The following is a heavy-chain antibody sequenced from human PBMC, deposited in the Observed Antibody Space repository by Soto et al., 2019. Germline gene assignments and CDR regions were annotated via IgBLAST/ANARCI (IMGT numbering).Heavy chain of an antibody. V-gene: IGHV3-23*01. J-gene: IGHJ4*02. CDR1: GFTFSSYA. D-gene: IGHD2-15*01. CDR3: AKDVEGYCSGGSCYPFDY. CDR2: ISGSGGST. Sequence: EVQLLESGGGLVQPGGSLRLSCAASGFTFSSYAMSWVRQAPGKGLEWVSAISGSGGSTYYADSVKGRFTIPRDNSKNTLYWEMNGRVAEDTAVYYGAKDVEGYCSGGSCYPFDYWGQGTLVTVSS.